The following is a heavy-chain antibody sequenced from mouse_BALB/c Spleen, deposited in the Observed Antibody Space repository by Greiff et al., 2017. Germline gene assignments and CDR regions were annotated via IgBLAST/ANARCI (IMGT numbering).Heavy chain of an antibody. J-gene: IGHJ3*01. D-gene: IGHD1-1*01. CDR1: GFTFSSYT. Sequence: EVMLVESGGGLVQPGGSLKLSCAASGFTFSSYTMSWVRQTPEKRLEWVAYISNGCGSTYYPDTVKGRFTITRDNAKNTMYLQMSSLKSEDTAMFYCERPEYYYGSSPWFAYWGQGTLVTVSA. CDR3: ERPEYYYGSSPWFAY. V-gene: IGHV5-12-2*01. CDR2: ISNGCGST.